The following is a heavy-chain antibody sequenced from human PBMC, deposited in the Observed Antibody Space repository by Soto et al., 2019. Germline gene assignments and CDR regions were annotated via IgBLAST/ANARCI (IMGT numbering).Heavy chain of an antibody. CDR1: GGSISSSSYY. CDR2: IYYSGST. Sequence: SETLSLTCTVSGGSISSSSYYWGWIRQPPGKGLEWIGSIYYSGSTYYNPSLKSRVTIPVDTSKNQFSLKLSSVTAADTAVYYCARDRGYSYGYVDYWGQGTLVTVSS. D-gene: IGHD5-18*01. J-gene: IGHJ4*02. V-gene: IGHV4-39*02. CDR3: ARDRGYSYGYVDY.